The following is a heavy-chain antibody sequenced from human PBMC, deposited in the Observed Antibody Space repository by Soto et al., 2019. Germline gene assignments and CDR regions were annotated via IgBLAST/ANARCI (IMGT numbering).Heavy chain of an antibody. V-gene: IGHV3-21*01. Sequence: PGGSLRLSCISSGFTFRTYTMNWVRQAPGKGLEWVSGIRGFSPYTFYAESVKGRFTISRGNAKNSLYLQMNSLRAEDTAVYYCARDRGYDAHDYYYNAMDVWGQGTTVTDSS. CDR3: ARDRGYDAHDYYYNAMDV. CDR2: IRGFSPYT. J-gene: IGHJ6*02. D-gene: IGHD3-10*01. CDR1: GFTFRTYT.